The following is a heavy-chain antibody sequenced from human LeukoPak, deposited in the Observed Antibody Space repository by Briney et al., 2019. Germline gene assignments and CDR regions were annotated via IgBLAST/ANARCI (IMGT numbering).Heavy chain of an antibody. D-gene: IGHD1-1*01. CDR3: ARDSLDYYCMDV. CDR1: GFSVGSKY. Sequence: GGSLRLSCAASGFSVGSKYMNWVRQAPGTGLEWVAFIRNDGSNKHYADSVKGRFTISRDNSKNTLYLQMNSLRAEDTAVYYCARDSLDYYCMDVWGKGTTVTVSS. V-gene: IGHV3-30*02. J-gene: IGHJ6*03. CDR2: IRNDGSNK.